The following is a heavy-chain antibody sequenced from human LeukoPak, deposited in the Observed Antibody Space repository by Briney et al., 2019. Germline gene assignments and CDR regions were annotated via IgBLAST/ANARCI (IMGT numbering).Heavy chain of an antibody. D-gene: IGHD3-9*01. CDR2: ITGSGGNT. CDR1: GFTFSNYA. Sequence: GASLRLSCVASGFTFSNYAMSWVRQAPGKGLEWVSAITGSGGNTYYADSVKGRFTISRENSKNTLYLQVNSLRAEDTAVYYCVKWGDYDVLTGYYDPDYWGQGSLVTVSS. CDR3: VKWGDYDVLTGYYDPDY. V-gene: IGHV3-23*01. J-gene: IGHJ4*02.